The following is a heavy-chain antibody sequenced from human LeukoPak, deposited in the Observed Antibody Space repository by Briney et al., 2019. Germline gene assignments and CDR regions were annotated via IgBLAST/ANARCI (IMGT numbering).Heavy chain of an antibody. CDR2: MNPNSGNT. CDR1: GYTFTSYD. Sequence: ASVKVSCKASGYTFTSYDINWVRQATGQGLEWMGWMNPNSGNTGYAQKFQGRVTMTTDTSTSTAYMELRSLTSDDTAVYYCARDGCSGGSCYFDYWGQGTLVTLSS. D-gene: IGHD2-15*01. J-gene: IGHJ4*02. V-gene: IGHV1-8*01. CDR3: ARDGCSGGSCYFDY.